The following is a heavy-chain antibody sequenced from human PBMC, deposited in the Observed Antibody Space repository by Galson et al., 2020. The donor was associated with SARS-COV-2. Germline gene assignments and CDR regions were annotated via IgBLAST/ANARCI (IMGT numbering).Heavy chain of an antibody. CDR3: AKGKTYYYDSSGYYFDY. D-gene: IGHD3-22*01. V-gene: IGHV3-9*01. J-gene: IGHJ4*01. CDR1: GFTFDDYA. Sequence: SLKISCAASGFTFDDYAMHWVRQAPGKGLEWVSGISWNSGSIGYADSVKRRFTISRDNAKNSLYLQMNSLRAEHTALYYCAKGKTYYYDSSGYYFDYWGHGTLVTVCS. CDR2: ISWNSGSI.